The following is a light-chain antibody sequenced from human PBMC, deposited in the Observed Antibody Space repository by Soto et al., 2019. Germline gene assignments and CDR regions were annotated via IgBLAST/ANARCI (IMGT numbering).Light chain of an antibody. CDR3: QTWGPGFRV. CDR2: LNSDGSL. J-gene: IGLJ2*01. V-gene: IGLV4-69*01. Sequence: QAVVTQSPSASASLGASVRLTCTLSSGHSTYSIAWHQQQPEKGPRFLMNLNSDGSLSKGDGILDRFSGSTSGAERYLTISSLQSEDEADYYCQTWGPGFRVFGGGTKVTVL. CDR1: SGHSTYS.